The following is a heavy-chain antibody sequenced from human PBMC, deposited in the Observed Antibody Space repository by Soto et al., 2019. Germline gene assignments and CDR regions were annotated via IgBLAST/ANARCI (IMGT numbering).Heavy chain of an antibody. CDR1: GYTFTSYD. Sequence: SVKVSCKASGYTFTSYDINWVRQATGQGLEWMGWMNPNSGNTGYAQKFQGRVTMTRNTSISTAYMELSSLRSEDTAVYYCASYCSSTSCYGSYYYNMDVWGKGTTVTVS. D-gene: IGHD2-2*01. CDR2: MNPNSGNT. V-gene: IGHV1-8*01. J-gene: IGHJ6*03. CDR3: ASYCSSTSCYGSYYYNMDV.